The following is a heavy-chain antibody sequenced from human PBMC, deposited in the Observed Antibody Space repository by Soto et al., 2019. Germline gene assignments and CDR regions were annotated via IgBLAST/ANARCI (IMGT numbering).Heavy chain of an antibody. CDR1: GFTFTKYG. D-gene: IGHD3-10*02. CDR2: ISYDGSNR. V-gene: IGHV3-30*18. Sequence: QVYLVESGGGVVQPGRSLRLYCAASGFTFTKYGMHWVRQAPGKGLEWVAVISYDGSNRYNADSVKGRFTVSRDNSKNTLYLQMNSLRAEDTAIYYCAKDEALCHYLYGVDVWVQGTTVTVSS. CDR3: AKDEALCHYLYGVDV. J-gene: IGHJ6*02.